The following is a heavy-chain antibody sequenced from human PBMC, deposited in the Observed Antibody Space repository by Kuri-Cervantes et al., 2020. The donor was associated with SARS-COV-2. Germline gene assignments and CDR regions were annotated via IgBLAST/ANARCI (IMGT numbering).Heavy chain of an antibody. CDR3: AKESWVVTAIRGGFDI. V-gene: IGHV3-23*01. J-gene: IGHJ3*02. CDR1: GFTFSSYA. CDR2: ISGSGGST. Sequence: LSLTCAASGFTFSSYAMSWVRQAPGKGLEWVSAISGSGGSTYYADSVKGRFTISRDNSKNTLYLQMNNLRPEDTAVYYCAKESWVVTAIRGGFDIWGQGTMVTVSS. D-gene: IGHD2-21*02.